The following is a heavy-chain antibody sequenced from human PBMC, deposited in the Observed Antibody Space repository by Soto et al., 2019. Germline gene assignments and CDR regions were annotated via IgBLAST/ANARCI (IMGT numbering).Heavy chain of an antibody. CDR1: GYSFISYW. J-gene: IGHJ6*02. D-gene: IGHD6-13*01. V-gene: IGHV5-51*01. Sequence: GESLKISCKGSGYSFISYWIGWVRQMPGKGLEWMGIIYPGDSDTRYSPSFQGQVTISADKSISTAYLQWSSLKASDTAMYYCARDQQLVDYYYYGMDVWGQGTTVTVSS. CDR2: IYPGDSDT. CDR3: ARDQQLVDYYYYGMDV.